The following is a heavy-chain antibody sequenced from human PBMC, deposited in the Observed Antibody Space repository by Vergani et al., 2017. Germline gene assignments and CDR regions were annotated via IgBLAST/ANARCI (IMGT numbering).Heavy chain of an antibody. CDR1: GAPISGSAYY. V-gene: IGHV4-31*03. D-gene: IGHD4-17*01. CDR2: IYYSGTS. Sequence: QVHLQESGPGPVRPSQTLSLTCSVSGAPISGSAYYWSWIRQHPGKGLEWLGNIYYSGTSYYNPSLKSRISMSVDTSKNQFSLKLSSVTAADTAVYYCARGGWGTVTTFFHYGMDVWGQGTTVTVSS. J-gene: IGHJ6*02. CDR3: ARGGWGTVTTFFHYGMDV.